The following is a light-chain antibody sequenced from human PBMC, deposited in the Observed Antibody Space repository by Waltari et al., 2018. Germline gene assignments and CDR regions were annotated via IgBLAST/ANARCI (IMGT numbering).Light chain of an antibody. Sequence: EIVMTQSPATLSVSPGERATLSCRASQSIRSNLAWYRQKPGQAPRLLIYGAPFRATGIPARFSGSGSGTEFPLTISSLQSEDFAIYYCQQYDNWPPITFGQGTKLEMK. CDR2: GAP. CDR1: QSIRSN. J-gene: IGKJ2*01. V-gene: IGKV3-15*01. CDR3: QQYDNWPPIT.